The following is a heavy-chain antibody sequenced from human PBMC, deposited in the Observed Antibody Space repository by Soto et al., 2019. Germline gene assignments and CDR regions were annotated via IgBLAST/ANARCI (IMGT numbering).Heavy chain of an antibody. CDR1: GFTFSSYS. V-gene: IGHV3-7*03. J-gene: IGHJ4*02. Sequence: GGSLILSCASSGFTFSSYSMHWVRQAPGKGLEWVANIKQDGSDKYYVDSVKGRFTISRDNAKNSLYLQMNSLRAEDTAVYYCARADGSDYGVYFDCWGQGTLVTVSS. CDR2: IKQDGSDK. D-gene: IGHD4-17*01. CDR3: ARADGSDYGVYFDC.